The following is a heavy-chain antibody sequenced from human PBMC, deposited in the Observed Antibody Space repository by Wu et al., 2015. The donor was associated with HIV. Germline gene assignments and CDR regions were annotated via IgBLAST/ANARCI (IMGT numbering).Heavy chain of an antibody. J-gene: IGHJ3*02. CDR3: ARDMGHEGRQWLVQPGAFDI. D-gene: IGHD6-19*01. CDR2: INPNSGGT. CDR1: GYDFSGSY. V-gene: IGHV1-2*02. Sequence: QVQLVQSGAEVKEPGASVKVSCKASGYDFSGSYIHWIRQAPGQGLEWMGWINPNSGGTNSAQKFQGRVTMTRDTSISTAYMELSRLRSDDTAVYYCARDMGHEGRQWLVQPGAFDIWGQGTMVTVSS.